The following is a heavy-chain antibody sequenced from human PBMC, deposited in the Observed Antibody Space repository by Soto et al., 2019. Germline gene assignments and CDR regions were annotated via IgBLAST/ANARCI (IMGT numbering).Heavy chain of an antibody. Sequence: EVQLLESGGGLVQPGGSLRLSCAASGFTFSSYAITWVRQAPGKGLEWVSVISGSGDRTYYADSVKGRFTISRDNSKNTLYLQMNSLRAEDTAVYYCASGGGRSFYYGMDVWGQGTTVTVSS. CDR2: ISGSGDRT. V-gene: IGHV3-23*01. D-gene: IGHD3-16*01. J-gene: IGHJ6*02. CDR1: GFTFSSYA. CDR3: ASGGGRSFYYGMDV.